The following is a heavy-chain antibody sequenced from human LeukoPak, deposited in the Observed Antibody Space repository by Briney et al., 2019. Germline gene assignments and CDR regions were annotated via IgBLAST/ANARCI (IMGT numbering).Heavy chain of an antibody. J-gene: IGHJ6*02. V-gene: IGHV3-21*01. CDR1: GFTFSSYS. CDR2: ISSSRSYI. CDR3: AALQYQLLSYGMDV. Sequence: PGGSLRLSCAASGFTFSSYSMNWVRQAPGKGLEWVSSISSSRSYIYYADSVKGRFTISRDNAKNSLYLQMNSLRAEDTAEYYCAALQYQLLSYGMDVWGQGTTVTVSS. D-gene: IGHD2-2*01.